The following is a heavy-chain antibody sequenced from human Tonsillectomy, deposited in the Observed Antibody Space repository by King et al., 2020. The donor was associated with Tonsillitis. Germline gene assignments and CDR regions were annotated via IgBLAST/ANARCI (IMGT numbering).Heavy chain of an antibody. Sequence: VQLVESGAEVKKPGASVKVSYKASGYTFTNYYMHWVRQAPGQGLEWMGLISPSGVSTGYAQKFQGRVTVTSDTSTSTVYMELSSLRSEDTAVYYCARGIYDSSGYYFDYWGQGTLVTVSS. D-gene: IGHD3-22*01. CDR1: GYTFTNYY. J-gene: IGHJ4*02. V-gene: IGHV1-46*01. CDR2: ISPSGVST. CDR3: ARGIYDSSGYYFDY.